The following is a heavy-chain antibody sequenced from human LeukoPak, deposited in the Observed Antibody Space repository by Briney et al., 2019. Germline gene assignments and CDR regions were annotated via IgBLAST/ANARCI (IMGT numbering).Heavy chain of an antibody. J-gene: IGHJ4*02. CDR2: ISYDGSNK. Sequence: PGGSLRLSCAASGFTFSNAWMSWVRQAPGKGLEWVAVISYDGSNKYYADSVKGRFTISRDNSKNTLYLQMNSLRAEDTAVYYCAKDRGSSRFFDYWGQGTLVTVSS. CDR1: GFTFSNAW. V-gene: IGHV3-30*18. CDR3: AKDRGSSRFFDY. D-gene: IGHD6-13*01.